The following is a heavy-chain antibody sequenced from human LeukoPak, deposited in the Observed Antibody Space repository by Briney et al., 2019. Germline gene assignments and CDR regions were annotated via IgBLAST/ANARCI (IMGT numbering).Heavy chain of an antibody. D-gene: IGHD1-1*01. CDR1: GFTFSSYG. J-gene: IGHJ5*02. CDR2: IWCDGSNK. V-gene: IGHV3-33*06. CDR3: AKDNLDLNWFDP. Sequence: GGSLRLSCAASGFTFSSYGMHWVRQAPGKGLEWVAVIWCDGSNKYYADSVKGRFTISRDNSKHTLYLQMNSLRSEDTSVFLCAKDNLDLNWFDPWGQGTLVTVSS.